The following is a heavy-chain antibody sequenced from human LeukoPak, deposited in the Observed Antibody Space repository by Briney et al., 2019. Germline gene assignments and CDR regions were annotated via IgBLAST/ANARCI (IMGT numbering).Heavy chain of an antibody. CDR1: GGSISSYY. CDR2: IYYSGST. D-gene: IGHD1-26*01. CDR3: ARESGLYYYGMDV. V-gene: IGHV4-59*12. Sequence: SETLSLTCTVSGGSISSYYWSWIRQPPGKGLEWIGYIYYSGSTNYNPSLKSRVTISVDTSKNQSSLKLSSVTAADTAVYYCARESGLYYYGMDVWGQGTTVTVSS. J-gene: IGHJ6*02.